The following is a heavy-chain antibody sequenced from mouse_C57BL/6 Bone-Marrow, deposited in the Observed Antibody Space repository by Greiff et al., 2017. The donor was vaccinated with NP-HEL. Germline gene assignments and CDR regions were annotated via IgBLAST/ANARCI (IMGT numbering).Heavy chain of an antibody. D-gene: IGHD2-12*01. J-gene: IGHJ4*01. CDR2: IDPSDSYT. Sequence: QVQLQQSGAELVRPGTSVKLSCKASGYTFTSYWMHWVKQRPGQGLEWIGVIDPSDSYTNYNQKFKGKATLTVDTSSSTAYMQLSSLTSEDSAVYYCAREGLLSLYAMDYWGQGTSVTVSS. CDR3: AREGLLSLYAMDY. V-gene: IGHV1-59*01. CDR1: GYTFTSYW.